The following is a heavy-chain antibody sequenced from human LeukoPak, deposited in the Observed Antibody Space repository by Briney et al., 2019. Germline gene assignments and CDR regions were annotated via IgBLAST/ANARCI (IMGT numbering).Heavy chain of an antibody. Sequence: PSETLSLTCTVSGGSISPYYWSWIRQPPGKGLEWLGYIYYSGNTDYNPSLKSRVAISVDTSKNQFSLKLSSVTAAGTAVYYCVRSTGSTMFIDYWGQGTLVTVSS. J-gene: IGHJ4*02. CDR1: GGSISPYY. CDR2: IYYSGNT. V-gene: IGHV4-59*01. CDR3: VRSTGSTMFIDY. D-gene: IGHD3-10*02.